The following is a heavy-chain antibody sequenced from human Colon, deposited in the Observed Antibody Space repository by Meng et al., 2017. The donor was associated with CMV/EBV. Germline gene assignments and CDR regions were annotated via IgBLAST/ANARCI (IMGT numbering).Heavy chain of an antibody. J-gene: IGHJ4*02. CDR2: ISDSGSST. D-gene: IGHD6-13*01. CDR1: GFSFSNYG. V-gene: IGHV3-23*01. Sequence: GESLKISCAASGFSFSNYGMAWVRQAPGKGLEWVSVISDSGSSTHYGDSVKGRFTISRDNSKNMLSLQMNNLRVEDTAVYHCAKSRGGQLAPFDYWGQGTLVTVSS. CDR3: AKSRGGQLAPFDY.